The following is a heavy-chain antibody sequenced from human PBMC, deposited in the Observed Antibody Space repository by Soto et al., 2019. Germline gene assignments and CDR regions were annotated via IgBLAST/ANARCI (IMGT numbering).Heavy chain of an antibody. CDR2: ISYDGNVA. V-gene: IGHV3-30*09. Sequence: QVQVVESGGCVVQPGRSLRLSCAASGFTFSTYAMHWVRQAPGKGLEWVTVISYDGNVAYYADSVTGRFAVSRDNSQNTLYLQMNSLTAEDTALYYCARSGGSSSPASRFFEFWGQGTLVTVSS. CDR1: GFTFSTYA. CDR3: ARSGGSSSPASRFFEF. D-gene: IGHD6-6*01. J-gene: IGHJ4*02.